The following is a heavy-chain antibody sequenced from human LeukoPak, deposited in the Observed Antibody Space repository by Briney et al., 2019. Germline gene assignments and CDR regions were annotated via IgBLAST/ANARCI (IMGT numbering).Heavy chain of an antibody. J-gene: IGHJ6*02. CDR3: ARDRWYGGYYYYGMDV. D-gene: IGHD6-13*01. CDR2: INAGNGNT. Sequence: ASVKVSCTASGYTFTSYAMHWVRQAPGQRLEWMGWINAGNGNTKYSQKFQGRVTITRDTSASTAYMELSSLRSEDTAVYYCARDRWYGGYYYYGMDVWGQGTTVTVSS. CDR1: GYTFTSYA. V-gene: IGHV1-3*01.